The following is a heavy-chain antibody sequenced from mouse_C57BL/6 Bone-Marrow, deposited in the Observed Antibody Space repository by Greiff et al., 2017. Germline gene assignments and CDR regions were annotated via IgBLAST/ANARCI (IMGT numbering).Heavy chain of an antibody. D-gene: IGHD2-3*01. CDR3: SAFDGNYFDF. J-gene: IGHJ2*01. CDR2: IDPEIGDT. V-gene: IGHV14-4*01. CDR1: GFNIQDDY. Sequence: VQLQQSGAELVRPGASVKLSCKASGFNIQDDYIHWVKQRPEQGLEWIGWIDPEIGDTEYASKFQGKATITSDKSYNTAYLQSSSLTSEDTAVYYCSAFDGNYFDFWGQGTPLTVAS.